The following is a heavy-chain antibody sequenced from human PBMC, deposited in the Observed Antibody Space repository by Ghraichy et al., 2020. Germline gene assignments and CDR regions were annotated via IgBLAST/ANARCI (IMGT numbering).Heavy chain of an antibody. J-gene: IGHJ4*02. CDR1: GGSFSGYY. CDR2: INHSGST. CDR3: ARDKDCSSTSCYGSFDY. V-gene: IGHV4-34*01. Sequence: ESLNISCAVYGGSFSGYYWSWIRQPPGKGLEWIGEINHSGSTNYNPSLKSRVTISVDTSKNQFSLKLSSVTAADTAVYYCARDKDCSSTSCYGSFDYWGQGTLVTVSS. D-gene: IGHD2-2*01.